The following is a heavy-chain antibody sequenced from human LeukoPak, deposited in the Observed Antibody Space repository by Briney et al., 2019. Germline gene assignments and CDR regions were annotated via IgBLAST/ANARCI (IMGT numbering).Heavy chain of an antibody. CDR3: ARDRQLGRSGYYADY. J-gene: IGHJ4*02. CDR1: GYTFSSYG. D-gene: IGHD3-22*01. V-gene: IGHV1-18*01. CDR2: ISAYNGNT. Sequence: GASVKVSCKASGYTFSSYGISWVRQAPGQGLEWMGWISAYNGNTNYAQKVQGRVTLTTETSTSTAYMELRSLRSDDTAVYYCARDRQLGRSGYYADYWGQGTLVTVSS.